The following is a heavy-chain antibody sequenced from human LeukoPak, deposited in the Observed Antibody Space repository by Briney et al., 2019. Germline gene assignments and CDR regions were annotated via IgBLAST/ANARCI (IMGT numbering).Heavy chain of an antibody. Sequence: SVKVSCKASGGTFSSYAISWVRQAPGQGLEWMGGIIPIFGTANYAQKFQGRVTITADESTSTACMELSSLRSEDTAVYYCARVPYNWNEEYYYYGMDVWGKGTTVTVSS. CDR3: ARVPYNWNEEYYYYGMDV. D-gene: IGHD1-1*01. CDR1: GGTFSSYA. CDR2: IIPIFGTA. J-gene: IGHJ6*04. V-gene: IGHV1-69*01.